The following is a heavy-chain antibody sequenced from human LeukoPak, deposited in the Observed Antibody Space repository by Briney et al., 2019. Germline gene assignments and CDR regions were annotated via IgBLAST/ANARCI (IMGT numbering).Heavy chain of an antibody. CDR2: MNPNSGNT. Sequence: ASVKVSCEASGYTFTSYDINWVRQATGQGLEWMGWMNPNSGNTGYAQKFQGRVTMTRNTSISTAYMELSSLRSEDTAVYYCARGPRYCSSTSCLDGFDPWGQGTLVTVSS. CDR1: GYTFTSYD. V-gene: IGHV1-8*01. D-gene: IGHD2-2*01. CDR3: ARGPRYCSSTSCLDGFDP. J-gene: IGHJ5*02.